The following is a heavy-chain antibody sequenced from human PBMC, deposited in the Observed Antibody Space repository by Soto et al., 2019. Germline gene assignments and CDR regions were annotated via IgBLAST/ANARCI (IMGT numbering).Heavy chain of an antibody. CDR3: EAEMTFGKLSVV. Sequence: GASVKVSCKASGDTDTNYVISWVRQAAGQGLEWMGGIFPKFGTTYSAQKLQDRLTITADESTSTVYMQLSSLRLDDTAVYYCEAEMTFGKLSVVWGQGTTVTVS. CDR1: GDTDTNYV. V-gene: IGHV1-69*13. J-gene: IGHJ6*02. CDR2: IFPKFGTT. D-gene: IGHD3-16*02.